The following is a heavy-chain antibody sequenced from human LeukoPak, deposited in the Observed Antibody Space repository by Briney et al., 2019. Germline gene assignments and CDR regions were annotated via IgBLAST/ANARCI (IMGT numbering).Heavy chain of an antibody. Sequence: GGSLRLSCAASGFTFSSYSMNWVRQAPGKGLEWVSSISSSSYIYYADSVKGRSTISRDNAKNSLYLQMNSLRAEDTAVYYCARDKRGMGVSSDYWGQGTLVTVSS. V-gene: IGHV3-21*01. D-gene: IGHD3-10*01. CDR1: GFTFSSYS. CDR2: ISSSSYI. CDR3: ARDKRGMGVSSDY. J-gene: IGHJ4*02.